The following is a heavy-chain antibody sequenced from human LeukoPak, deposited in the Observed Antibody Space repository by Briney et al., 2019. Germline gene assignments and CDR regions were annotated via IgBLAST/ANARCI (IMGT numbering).Heavy chain of an antibody. Sequence: ASVKVSCKASGYTFTDYFMHWVRQAPGQGLEWMGWMNPNSGNTGYAQKFQGRVTITRNTSISTAYMELNSLRSEDTAVYYCARGPPGHYYYYYYMDVWGKGTTVTISS. CDR2: MNPNSGNT. J-gene: IGHJ6*03. CDR1: GYTFTDYF. CDR3: ARGPPGHYYYYYYMDV. D-gene: IGHD1-14*01. V-gene: IGHV1-8*03.